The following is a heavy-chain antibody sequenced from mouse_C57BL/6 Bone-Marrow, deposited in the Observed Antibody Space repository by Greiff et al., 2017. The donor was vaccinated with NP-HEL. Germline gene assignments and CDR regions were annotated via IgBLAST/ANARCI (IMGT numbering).Heavy chain of an antibody. Sequence: QVQLQQSGAELVKPGASVKLSCKASGYTFTEYTIHWVKQRSGQGLEWIGWFYPGSGSIKYNEKFKDKATLTADKSSSTVYMELSRLTSEDSAVYVCARHDFPYYYGRSSYAMDYWGQGTSVAVSS. V-gene: IGHV1-62-2*01. CDR3: ARHDFPYYYGRSSYAMDY. CDR1: GYTFTEYT. CDR2: FYPGSGSI. D-gene: IGHD1-1*01. J-gene: IGHJ4*01.